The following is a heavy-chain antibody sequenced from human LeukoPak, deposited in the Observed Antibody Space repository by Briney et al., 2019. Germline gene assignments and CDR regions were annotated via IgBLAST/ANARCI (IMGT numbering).Heavy chain of an antibody. D-gene: IGHD2-2*01. J-gene: IGHJ5*02. CDR1: GYTFTSYG. Sequence: ASVKVSCKASGYTFTSYGISWVRQAPGQGLEWMGWISAYNGNTNYAQKLQGRVTMTTDTSTSTAYMELRGLRSDDTAVYYCARDEPDRDIVVVPAAVGPSVGFDPWGQGTLVTVSS. V-gene: IGHV1-18*01. CDR3: ARDEPDRDIVVVPAAVGPSVGFDP. CDR2: ISAYNGNT.